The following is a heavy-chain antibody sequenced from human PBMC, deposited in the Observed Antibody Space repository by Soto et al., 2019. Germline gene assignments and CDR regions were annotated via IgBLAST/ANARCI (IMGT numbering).Heavy chain of an antibody. J-gene: IGHJ4*02. V-gene: IGHV3-23*01. CDR3: AKGSDRPHDY. CDR2: ISGSGDTT. CDR1: GCTFSTYA. Sequence: EVQLLESGGGLVQPGGSLRLSCAASGCTFSTYAMSWVRQAPGKGLEWVSAISGSGDTTYYANSVKGRFTISRDNSKTTLYLQMNSLRAEDTAVYYGAKGSDRPHDYWGQGTLVTVSS. D-gene: IGHD1-26*01.